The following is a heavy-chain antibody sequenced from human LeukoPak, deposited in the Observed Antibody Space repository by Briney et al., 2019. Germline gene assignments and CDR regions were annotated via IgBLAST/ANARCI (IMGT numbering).Heavy chain of an antibody. V-gene: IGHV1-69*13. D-gene: IGHD3-22*01. CDR1: GGTFSSYA. J-gene: IGHJ4*02. CDR2: IIPIFGTA. CDR3: ARGRDDNSGYYYGSFDY. Sequence: ASVKVSCKASGGTFSSYAISWVRQAPGQGLEWMGGIIPIFGTANYAQKFQGRVTITADESTSTACMELSSLRSEDTAVYYCARGRDDNSGYYYGSFDYWGQGTLSPAPQ.